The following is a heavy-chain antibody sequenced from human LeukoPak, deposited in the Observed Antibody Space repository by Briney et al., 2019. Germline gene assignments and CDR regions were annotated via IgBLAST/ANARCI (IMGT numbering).Heavy chain of an antibody. CDR3: ARVREVDYYGSGSYGVNWFDP. CDR1: GGSISSYY. CDR2: IYYSGST. V-gene: IGHV4-59*06. D-gene: IGHD3-10*01. J-gene: IGHJ5*02. Sequence: SETLSLTCTVSGGSISSYYWSWIRQPPGKGLEWIGYIYYSGSTYYNPSLKSRVTISVDTSKNQFSLKLSSVTAADTAVYYCARVREVDYYGSGSYGVNWFDPWGQGTLVTVSS.